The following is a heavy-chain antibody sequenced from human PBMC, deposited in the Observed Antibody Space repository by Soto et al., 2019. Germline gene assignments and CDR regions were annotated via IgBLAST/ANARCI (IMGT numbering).Heavy chain of an antibody. D-gene: IGHD3-22*01. V-gene: IGHV1-8*01. CDR3: ARGPMAYYGSPFDY. J-gene: IGHJ4*02. CDR2: MNPNSGNT. Sequence: ASVKVSCKASGYTFTSYDINWVRQATGQGLEWMGWMNPNSGNTGYAQKFQGRVTMTRNTSISTAYMELSSLRSEDTAVYYCARGPMAYYGSPFDYCGQGTLVTVSS. CDR1: GYTFTSYD.